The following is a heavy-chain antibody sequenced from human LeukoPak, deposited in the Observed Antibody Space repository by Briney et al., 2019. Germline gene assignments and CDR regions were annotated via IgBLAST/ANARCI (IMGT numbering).Heavy chain of an antibody. CDR3: ARDLVGYSSSPYDC. Sequence: GGSLRLSCAASGFTVSSNYMSWVRQAPGKGLEWVSVIYSGGSTYYADSVKGRFTISRDNSKNTLYLQMNSLRAEDTAVYYCARDLVGYSSSPYDCWGQGTLVTVST. CDR1: GFTVSSNY. D-gene: IGHD6-6*01. CDR2: IYSGGST. J-gene: IGHJ4*02. V-gene: IGHV3-66*02.